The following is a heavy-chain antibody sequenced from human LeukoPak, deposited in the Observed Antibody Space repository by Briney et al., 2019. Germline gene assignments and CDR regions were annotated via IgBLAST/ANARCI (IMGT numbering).Heavy chain of an antibody. D-gene: IGHD2-2*01. V-gene: IGHV3-30*02. CDR1: GFTFSSYG. CDR3: AKDLLGYCSSTSCYSDY. J-gene: IGHJ4*02. CDR2: IRYDGSNK. Sequence: GGSLRLSCAASGFTFSSYGMHWVRQAPGKGLEWVAFIRYDGSNKYYADSVKGRFTISRDNSKNTLYLQMNSLRAEDTAVYYCAKDLLGYCSSTSCYSDYWGQGTLVTVSS.